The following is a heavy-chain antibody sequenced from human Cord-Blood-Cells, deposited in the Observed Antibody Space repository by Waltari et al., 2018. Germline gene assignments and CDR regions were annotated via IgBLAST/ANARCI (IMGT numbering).Heavy chain of an antibody. J-gene: IGHJ2*01. Sequence: QVQLVESGGGLVKPGGSLRLSCAASGFTFSDYYMSWIRQAPGKGLEWDSDISSSSSYTNYADSVKGRFTISRDNAKNSLYLQMNSLRAEDTAVYYCARGGYRWYFDLWGRGTLVTVSS. CDR2: ISSSSSYT. D-gene: IGHD4-4*01. V-gene: IGHV3-11*05. CDR3: ARGGYRWYFDL. CDR1: GFTFSDYY.